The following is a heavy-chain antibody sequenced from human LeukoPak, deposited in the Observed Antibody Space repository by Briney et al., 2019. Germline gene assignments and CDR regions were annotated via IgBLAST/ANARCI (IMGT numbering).Heavy chain of an antibody. CDR3: AREDVTAVPHFDY. Sequence: PSQTLSLTCTVSGVSISSGSYYWSWIRQPAGKELEWIGRIYASGSTNYNPSLKSRLTILVETSKNQFSLKLSSVTAADTAVYYCAREDVTAVPHFDYWGQGTLVTVSS. CDR2: IYASGST. D-gene: IGHD4-11*01. J-gene: IGHJ4*02. CDR1: GVSISSGSYY. V-gene: IGHV4-61*02.